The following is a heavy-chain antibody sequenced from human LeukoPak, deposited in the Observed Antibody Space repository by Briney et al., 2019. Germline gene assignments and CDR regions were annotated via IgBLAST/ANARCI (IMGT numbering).Heavy chain of an antibody. CDR3: ATGGHLD. Sequence: GGSLRLSCAASGYTFSRYWMTWVRQAPGKGLEWVANIKQDGSEKYYVDSVKGRFTISRDNAKNSLYLQMNSLRAEDTAVYYCATGGHLDWGQGTLVTVSS. J-gene: IGHJ4*02. CDR2: IKQDGSEK. D-gene: IGHD3-10*01. CDR1: GYTFSRYW. V-gene: IGHV3-7*01.